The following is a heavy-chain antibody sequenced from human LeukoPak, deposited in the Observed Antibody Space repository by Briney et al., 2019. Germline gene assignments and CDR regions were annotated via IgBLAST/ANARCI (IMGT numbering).Heavy chain of an antibody. CDR3: ARGARYSSSWYAPLDY. J-gene: IGHJ4*02. CDR1: GFTFSSYG. CDR2: ISYDGSNK. Sequence: GGSLRLSCAASGFTFSSYGMHWVRQAPGKGLEWVAVISYDGSNKYYADSVKGRFTISRDNSKNTLYLQMNSLRAEDTAVYYCARGARYSSSWYAPLDYWGQGTLVTVSS. D-gene: IGHD6-13*01. V-gene: IGHV3-30*03.